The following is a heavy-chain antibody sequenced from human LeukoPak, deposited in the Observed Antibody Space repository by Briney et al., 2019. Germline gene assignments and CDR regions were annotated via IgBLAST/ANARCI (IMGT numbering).Heavy chain of an antibody. CDR3: ARVRKYSGYYSWYFDL. J-gene: IGHJ2*01. CDR2: IGTAGDT. V-gene: IGHV3-13*01. Sequence: GGSLRLSCAASGFTFSSYWMHWVRQATGKGLEWVSAIGTAGDTYYPGSVKGRFTISRENAKNSLHLQMNSLRAGDTAVYYCARVRKYSGYYSWYFDLWGRGTLVTVSS. D-gene: IGHD5-12*01. CDR1: GFTFSSYW.